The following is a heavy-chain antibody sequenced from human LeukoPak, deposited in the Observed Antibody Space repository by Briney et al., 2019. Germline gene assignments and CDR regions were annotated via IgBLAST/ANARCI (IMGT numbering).Heavy chain of an antibody. V-gene: IGHV3-30-3*01. Sequence: GGSLRLSCAASGFTFSSYAMHWVRQVPGKGLEWVAVISYDGSNKYYADSVKGRFTISRDNSKNTLYLQMNSLRAEDTAVYYCARDTDFWSGYYTGLPDAFDIWGQGTMVTVSS. CDR2: ISYDGSNK. CDR3: ARDTDFWSGYYTGLPDAFDI. D-gene: IGHD3-3*01. J-gene: IGHJ3*02. CDR1: GFTFSSYA.